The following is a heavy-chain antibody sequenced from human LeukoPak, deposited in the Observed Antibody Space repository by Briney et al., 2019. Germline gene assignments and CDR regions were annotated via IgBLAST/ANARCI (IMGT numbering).Heavy chain of an antibody. J-gene: IGHJ3*01. Sequence: GGSLRLSCAASGFTFSSYAMSWVRQAPGKGLEWVSAISGSGGSTYYADSVKGRFTISRDNSKNTLYLQMNSLRAEDTAVYYCARDLGAWFGESHAYDVWGQGTMVTVSS. D-gene: IGHD3-10*01. CDR3: ARDLGAWFGESHAYDV. CDR1: GFTFSSYA. CDR2: ISGSGGST. V-gene: IGHV3-23*01.